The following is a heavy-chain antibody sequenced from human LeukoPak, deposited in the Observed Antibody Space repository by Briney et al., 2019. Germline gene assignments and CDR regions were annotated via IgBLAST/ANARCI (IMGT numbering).Heavy chain of an antibody. CDR3: AKAVYCSGGSCLFDY. V-gene: IGHV3-48*04. J-gene: IGHJ4*02. Sequence: GGSLRLSCAASGFTFSSYAMNWVRQAPGKGLEWLSYISSSTNTIYYADSVKGRFTISRDNANNFLYLQMNSLRAEDTAVYYCAKAVYCSGGSCLFDYWGQGTLVTVSS. CDR2: ISSSTNTI. CDR1: GFTFSSYA. D-gene: IGHD2-15*01.